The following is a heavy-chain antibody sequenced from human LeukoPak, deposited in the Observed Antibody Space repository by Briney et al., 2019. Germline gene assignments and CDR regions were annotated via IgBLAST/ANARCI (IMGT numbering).Heavy chain of an antibody. Sequence: GASVKVSCKASGYTFTSYAMHWVRQAPGQGLEWMEWINPNSGGTNYAQKFQGRVTMTRDTSISTAYMELSRLRSDDTAVYYCARVWSRRELPRDYWGQGTLVTVSS. V-gene: IGHV1-2*02. J-gene: IGHJ4*02. D-gene: IGHD1-26*01. CDR3: ARVWSRRELPRDY. CDR2: INPNSGGT. CDR1: GYTFTSYA.